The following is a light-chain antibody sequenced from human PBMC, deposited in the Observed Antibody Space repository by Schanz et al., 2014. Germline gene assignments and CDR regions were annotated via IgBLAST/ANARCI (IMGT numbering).Light chain of an antibody. J-gene: IGLJ1*01. V-gene: IGLV2-14*03. CDR1: TSDFGGYDY. CDR2: DVS. Sequence: QSALTQPASVSGSPGQSITISCTGTTSDFGGYDYVSWYQQHPGKAPKLMIYDVSNRPSGVSNRFSGSKSGNTASLTISGLQAEDEADYYCSSYRRTATVAVFGTGTKLTVL. CDR3: SSYRRTATVAV.